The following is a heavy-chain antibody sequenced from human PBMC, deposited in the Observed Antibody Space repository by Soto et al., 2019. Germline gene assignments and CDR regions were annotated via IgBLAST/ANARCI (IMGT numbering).Heavy chain of an antibody. V-gene: IGHV5-51*01. D-gene: IGHD6-13*01. J-gene: IGHJ4*02. CDR2: IYPGDSET. CDR1: GDNVSTYW. Sequence: AALKRSGEGSGDNVSTYWSAWVRQMTGKGLEWMGIIYPGDSETKYSPSFQGQVTMSADKSTNTAYLQWSSLKTSDTAMYYCARLQAAAGDNDLTFAYWGQGTLVTVSS. CDR3: ARLQAAAGDNDLTFAY.